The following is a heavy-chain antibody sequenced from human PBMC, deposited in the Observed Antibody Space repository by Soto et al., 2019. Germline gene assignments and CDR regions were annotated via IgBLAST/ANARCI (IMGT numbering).Heavy chain of an antibody. CDR2: IIPIFGTA. Sequence: SVKVSCKASGGTFSSYAISWLRQAPGQGLEWMGGIIPIFGTANYAQKFQGRVTITADESTSTAYMELSSLRSEDTAVYYCARGVVVVAASSGYYYYGMDVWGQGTTVTVSS. CDR3: ARGVVVVAASSGYYYYGMDV. J-gene: IGHJ6*02. CDR1: GGTFSSYA. D-gene: IGHD2-15*01. V-gene: IGHV1-69*13.